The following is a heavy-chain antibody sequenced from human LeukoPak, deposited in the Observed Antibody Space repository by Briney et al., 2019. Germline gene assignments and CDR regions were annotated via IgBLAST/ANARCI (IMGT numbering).Heavy chain of an antibody. CDR2: INAGNGNT. V-gene: IGHV1-3*01. J-gene: IGHJ4*02. Sequence: ASVKVSCKASGYTFTSYAMHWVRQAPGQRLEWMGWINAGNGNTKYSQKFQGRVTITRDTSASTAYMEPNSLRSEDTAEYYCARPVMYSSGPFDYWGQETLVTVSS. CDR1: GYTFTSYA. D-gene: IGHD6-19*01. CDR3: ARPVMYSSGPFDY.